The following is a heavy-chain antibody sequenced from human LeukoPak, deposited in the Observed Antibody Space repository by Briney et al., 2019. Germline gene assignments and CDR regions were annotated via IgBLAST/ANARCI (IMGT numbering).Heavy chain of an antibody. D-gene: IGHD5-18*01. J-gene: IGHJ4*02. CDR3: ARAVDTATFFYFDY. V-gene: IGHV4-30-2*01. CDR1: GGSIGSGGYS. CDR2: IYHRGST. Sequence: PSQTLSLTCAVSGGSIGSGGYSWSWIRQPPGKGLEWIGYIYHRGSTYYNPSLKSRVTISVDRSKNQFSLKLSSVTAADTAVYYCARAVDTATFFYFDYWGQGTLVTVSS.